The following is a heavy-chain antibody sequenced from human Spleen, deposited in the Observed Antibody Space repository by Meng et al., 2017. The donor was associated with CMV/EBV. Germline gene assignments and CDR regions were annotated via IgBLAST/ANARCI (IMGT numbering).Heavy chain of an antibody. V-gene: IGHV1-2*02. Sequence: ASVKVSCKASGYPFTDYYVHWVRQAPGQGLEWMGWINPNSGGTNYAQNFQGRVTMTRDTSISTAYVELRSLRFDDTAVYYCAREGGILTRDAFNLWGQGTMVTVSS. CDR2: INPNSGGT. CDR3: AREGGILTRDAFNL. D-gene: IGHD2-15*01. J-gene: IGHJ3*01. CDR1: GYPFTDYY.